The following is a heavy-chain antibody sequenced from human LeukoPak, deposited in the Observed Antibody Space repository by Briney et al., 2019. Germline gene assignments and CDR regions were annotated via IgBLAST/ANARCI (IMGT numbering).Heavy chain of an antibody. D-gene: IGHD3-9*01. J-gene: IGHJ4*02. CDR2: IDPGDSDT. CDR1: GYTFATDW. Sequence: GESLKISCRGSGYTFATDWIAWVRQMPGKGLEWMGIIDPGDSDTRYSPSFQGQVTISADKSTSTTFLQWTSLKASDTAMYYCARRHSDSLTGFDFWGQGTLVTVTS. CDR3: ARRHSDSLTGFDF. V-gene: IGHV5-51*01.